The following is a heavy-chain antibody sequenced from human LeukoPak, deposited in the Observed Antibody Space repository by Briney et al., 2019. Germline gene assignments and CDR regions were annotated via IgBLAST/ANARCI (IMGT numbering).Heavy chain of an antibody. CDR1: GFTFSSYG. Sequence: GGSLRLSCAASGFTFSSYGMSWVRQAPGKGLEWVSGISGSGGSTHYADSVKGRFTISRDNSKNTLYLQMNSLRAEDTAVYYCAKPSHYDILTAADYWGQGTLVTVSS. CDR3: AKPSHYDILTAADY. V-gene: IGHV3-23*01. CDR2: ISGSGGST. D-gene: IGHD3-9*01. J-gene: IGHJ4*02.